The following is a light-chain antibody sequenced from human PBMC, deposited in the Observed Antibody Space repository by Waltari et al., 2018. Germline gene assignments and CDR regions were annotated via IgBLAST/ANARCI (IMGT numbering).Light chain of an antibody. Sequence: QSALTQPASVSGSPGQSITISCTGPSSDVGAYNLFSWYQQHPGKAPKLMIYEVTNRPSGVSNRFSGSKSGNTASLTISGLQAEDEAEYYCCSFAGSSTYYVFGPGTKVTVL. CDR3: CSFAGSSTYYV. CDR2: EVT. J-gene: IGLJ1*01. CDR1: SSDVGAYNL. V-gene: IGLV2-23*02.